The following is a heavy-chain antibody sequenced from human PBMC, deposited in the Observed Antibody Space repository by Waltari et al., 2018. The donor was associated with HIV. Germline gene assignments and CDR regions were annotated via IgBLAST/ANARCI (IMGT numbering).Heavy chain of an antibody. J-gene: IGHJ5*02. D-gene: IGHD1-26*01. CDR1: GGSISSSSYY. V-gene: IGHV4-39*01. CDR3: ARQWKGYELLGAADWFDP. CDR2: IYYSGST. Sequence: QLQLQESGPGLVKPSETLSLTCTVSGGSISSSSYYWGWIRQPPGKGLEWIGSIYYSGSTYYNPSLKSRVTISVDTSKNQFSLKLSSVTAADTAVYYCARQWKGYELLGAADWFDPWGQGTLVTVSS.